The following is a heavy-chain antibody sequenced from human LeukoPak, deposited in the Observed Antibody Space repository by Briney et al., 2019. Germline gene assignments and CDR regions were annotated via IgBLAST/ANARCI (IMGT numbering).Heavy chain of an antibody. D-gene: IGHD3-10*01. J-gene: IGHJ4*02. V-gene: IGHV4-59*01. CDR2: IYSSGNT. Sequence: PSETLSLTCTVSGGSISGYNWNWIRQPPGKGLEWIANIYSSGNTLYNSSLKSRVAISVDTSKNQFSLKLSSVTAADTAVYYCARELGTYYNAFDYWGQGTLVTVSS. CDR3: ARELGTYYNAFDY. CDR1: GGSISGYN.